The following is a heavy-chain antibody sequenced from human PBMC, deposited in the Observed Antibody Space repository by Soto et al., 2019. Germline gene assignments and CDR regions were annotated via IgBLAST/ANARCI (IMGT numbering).Heavy chain of an antibody. D-gene: IGHD2-15*01. V-gene: IGHV3-33*03. CDR3: ATTYCSGGYCFSSEY. J-gene: IGHJ4*02. CDR1: GFTFSSYG. CDR2: IWYDGSNK. Sequence: PGGSLRLSCAASGFTFSSYGMHWVRQAPGKGLEWVAVIWYDGSNKYYADSVKGRFTISRDNGENSLYLQMTSLGAEDTGVYYCATTYCSGGYCFSSEYWGQGVLVTVSS.